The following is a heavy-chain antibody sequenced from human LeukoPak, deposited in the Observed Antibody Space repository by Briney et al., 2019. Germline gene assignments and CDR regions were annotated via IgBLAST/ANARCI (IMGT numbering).Heavy chain of an antibody. CDR3: AKEKYNSFDY. CDR1: GFTFSSYG. CDR2: IRYDGSNK. Sequence: GGSLRLSCAAPGFTFSSYGMHWVRQAPGKGLEWVAFIRYDGSNKYYADSVKGRFTISRDNSKNTLYLQMNSLRAEDTAVYYCAKEKYNSFDYWGQGTLVTVSS. D-gene: IGHD6-6*01. V-gene: IGHV3-30*02. J-gene: IGHJ4*02.